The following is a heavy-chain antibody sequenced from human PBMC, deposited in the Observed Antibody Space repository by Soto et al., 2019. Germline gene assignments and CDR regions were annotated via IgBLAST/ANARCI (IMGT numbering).Heavy chain of an antibody. J-gene: IGHJ4*02. CDR3: ARGSIVATSLTPFDY. CDR2: ISTSSTYI. D-gene: IGHD5-12*01. Sequence: GGSLRLSCAASGFTFSSYSMNWVRQAPGKGLEWVSSISTSSTYIYYADSVKGRFTVSRDNAKNSLYLQINSLRDEDTAVYYCARGSIVATSLTPFDYWGQGTQVTVSS. CDR1: GFTFSSYS. V-gene: IGHV3-21*01.